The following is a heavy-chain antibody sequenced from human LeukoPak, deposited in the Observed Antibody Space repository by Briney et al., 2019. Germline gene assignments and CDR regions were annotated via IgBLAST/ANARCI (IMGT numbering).Heavy chain of an antibody. Sequence: ASVKVSCKASGYTFTSYGISWVRQAPGQGLEWMGWITANNGNTNYAQKLQGKVTMTTDTSTSTAYMELRSLRPDDTAVYYCCCSGITGTVDYWGQGTLVTVSS. J-gene: IGHJ4*02. D-gene: IGHD1-20*01. CDR3: CCSGITGTVDY. V-gene: IGHV1-18*01. CDR2: ITANNGNT. CDR1: GYTFTSYG.